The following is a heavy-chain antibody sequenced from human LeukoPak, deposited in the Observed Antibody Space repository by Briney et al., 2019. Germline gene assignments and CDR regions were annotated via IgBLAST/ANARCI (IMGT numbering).Heavy chain of an antibody. Sequence: GASVKDSCKASGYTFPSYHMHWVRQAPGQGLEWMGIINPSGGSPSYAQKFQGRVTMTRDTSTSTVYMELSSLRSEDTAVYYWARARYNAPVADAYFDYWGQGTLVTVSS. CDR2: INPSGGSP. J-gene: IGHJ4*02. D-gene: IGHD1-14*01. CDR1: GYTFPSYH. CDR3: ARARYNAPVADAYFDY. V-gene: IGHV1-46*01.